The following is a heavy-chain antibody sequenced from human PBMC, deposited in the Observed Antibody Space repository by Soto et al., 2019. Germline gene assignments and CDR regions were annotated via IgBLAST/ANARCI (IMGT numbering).Heavy chain of an antibody. CDR1: GGTFSNSA. J-gene: IGHJ4*02. CDR2: IIPIFGTV. V-gene: IGHV1-69*13. Sequence: SVKVSCKASGGTFSNSAVIWVRQAPGQGLEWMGGIIPIFGTVNYAQNFQGRVTITADESTSTAYMELSSLRSDDTAVYFCARDFSPAGSFETSGYPYWGQGTLVTVSS. CDR3: ARDFSPAGSFETSGYPY. D-gene: IGHD3-22*01.